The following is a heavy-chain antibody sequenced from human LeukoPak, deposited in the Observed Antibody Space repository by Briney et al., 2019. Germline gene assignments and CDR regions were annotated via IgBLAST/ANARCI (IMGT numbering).Heavy chain of an antibody. Sequence: ASVKVSCKASGYTFTSYDINWVRQATGQGLEWMGWMNPYSGNTGYAQKFQGRVTITRNTSISTAYMELSSLRSDDTAVYYCARGFYCSSTSCHNWFALWGQGTLVTVSS. V-gene: IGHV1-8*03. J-gene: IGHJ5*02. CDR3: ARGFYCSSTSCHNWFAL. CDR1: GYTFTSYD. D-gene: IGHD2-2*01. CDR2: MNPYSGNT.